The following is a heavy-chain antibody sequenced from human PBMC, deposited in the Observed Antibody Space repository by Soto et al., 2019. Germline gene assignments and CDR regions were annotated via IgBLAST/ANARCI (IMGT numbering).Heavy chain of an antibody. Sequence: QVQLQESGPGLVKPSETLSLTCTVSGGSVSSGSYYWSWIRQPPGKGLEWIGYIYYRGSTNYNPSLKSRVTRSVDTSKNPFSLKMSSVTAADTAVYYCARGYYGSGSYYNVDWFDPWGKGTLVTVSP. CDR2: IYYRGST. D-gene: IGHD3-10*01. CDR3: ARGYYGSGSYYNVDWFDP. J-gene: IGHJ5*02. V-gene: IGHV4-61*01. CDR1: GGSVSSGSYY.